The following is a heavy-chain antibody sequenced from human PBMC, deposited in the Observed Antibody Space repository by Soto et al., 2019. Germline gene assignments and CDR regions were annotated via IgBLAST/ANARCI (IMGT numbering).Heavy chain of an antibody. Sequence: PSETLSLTCTVSGGSISSGDYYWSWIRQPPGKGLEWIGYIYYSGSTNYNPSLKSRVTISVDTSKNQFSLKLSSVTAADTAVYYCARDPGILGSSNWFDPWGQGTLVTVSS. CDR1: GGSISSGDYY. CDR2: IYYSGST. D-gene: IGHD1-20*01. J-gene: IGHJ5*02. V-gene: IGHV4-61*08. CDR3: ARDPGILGSSNWFDP.